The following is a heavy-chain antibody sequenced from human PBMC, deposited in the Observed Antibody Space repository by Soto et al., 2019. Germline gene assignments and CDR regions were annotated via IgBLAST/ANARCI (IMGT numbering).Heavy chain of an antibody. D-gene: IGHD6-13*01. CDR3: ASLSGYSSSWYYYYYGMDV. V-gene: IGHV3-48*02. J-gene: IGHJ6*02. CDR2: ISSSSSTI. Sequence: EVQLVESGGGLVQPGGSLRLSCAASGFTFSSYSMNWVRQAPGKGLEWVSYISSSSSTIYYADSVKGRFTISRDNAKNSLYLPINSLRDEDTAVYYCASLSGYSSSWYYYYYGMDVWGPGTTVTVSS. CDR1: GFTFSSYS.